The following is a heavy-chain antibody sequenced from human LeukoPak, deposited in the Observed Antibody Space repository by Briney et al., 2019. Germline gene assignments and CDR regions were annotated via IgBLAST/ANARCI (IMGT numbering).Heavy chain of an antibody. J-gene: IGHJ5*02. CDR1: GCTFSSYS. D-gene: IGHD2-2*01. Sequence: PGGSLRHSSAASGCTFSSYSMNSVRQAPGKGLECVSSISSSSSYIYYADSVKGRFTISRDNAKNSLYLQMNSLSAEATAVYYCARDFVPLGYCSSTSCYNWFDPWGQGTLVTVSS. V-gene: IGHV3-21*01. CDR2: ISSSSSYI. CDR3: ARDFVPLGYCSSTSCYNWFDP.